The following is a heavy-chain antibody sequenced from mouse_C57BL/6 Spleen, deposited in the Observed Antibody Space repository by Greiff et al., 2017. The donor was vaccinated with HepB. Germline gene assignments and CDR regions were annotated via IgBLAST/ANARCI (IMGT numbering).Heavy chain of an antibody. CDR3: VRHEGFLGY. D-gene: IGHD3-3*01. J-gene: IGHJ3*01. CDR2: IRSKSNNYAT. CDR1: GFSFNTYA. V-gene: IGHV10-1*01. Sequence: EVMLVESGGGLVQPKGSLKLSCAASGFSFNTYAMNWVRQAPGKGLEWVARIRSKSNNYATYYADSVKDRFTISRDDSESMLYLQMNNLKTEDTAMYYCVRHEGFLGYWGQGTLVTVSA.